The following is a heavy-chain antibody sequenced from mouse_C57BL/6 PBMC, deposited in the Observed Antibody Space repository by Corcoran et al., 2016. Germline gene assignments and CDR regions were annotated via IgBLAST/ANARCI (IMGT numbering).Heavy chain of an antibody. D-gene: IGHD2-5*01. J-gene: IGHJ4*01. CDR3: ARPDYSKDYAMDY. CDR1: GYTFTDYY. CDR2: INPNNGGT. V-gene: IGHV1-26*01. Sequence: EVQLQQSGPELVKPGASVKISCKASGYTFTDYYMNWVKQSHGKSLEWIGDINPNNGGTSYNQKFKGKATLTVDKSSSTAYMELRSLTSEDSAVYYCARPDYSKDYAMDYWGQGTSVTVSS.